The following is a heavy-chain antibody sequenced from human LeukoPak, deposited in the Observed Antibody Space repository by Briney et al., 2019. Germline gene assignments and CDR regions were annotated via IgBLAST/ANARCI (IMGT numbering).Heavy chain of an antibody. CDR3: ARVKTAPKYYFDY. CDR1: GDSINSGGYY. V-gene: IGHV4-31*03. Sequence: SQTLSLTCTVSGDSINSGGYYWSWIRQHPGKGLEWIGHIYYSGSTYYNPSLKSRITISVDTSKSHFSLKLSSVTSADTAVYYCARVKTAPKYYFDYWGQGTLVTVSS. CDR2: IYYSGST. D-gene: IGHD5-18*01. J-gene: IGHJ4*02.